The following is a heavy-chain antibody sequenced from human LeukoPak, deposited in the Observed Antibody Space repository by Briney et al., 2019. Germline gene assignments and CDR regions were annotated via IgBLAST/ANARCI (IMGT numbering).Heavy chain of an antibody. CDR2: ISGSGGST. Sequence: GGSLRLSCAASGFTFSSYAMSWVRQAPGKGLEWVSAISGSGGSTYYADSVKGRFTISRDNSKNTLYLQMNSLRPEDTAVYYCARDGRATESAFDIWGQGTMVTVSS. CDR3: ARDGRATESAFDI. D-gene: IGHD5-12*01. CDR1: GFTFSSYA. V-gene: IGHV3-23*01. J-gene: IGHJ3*02.